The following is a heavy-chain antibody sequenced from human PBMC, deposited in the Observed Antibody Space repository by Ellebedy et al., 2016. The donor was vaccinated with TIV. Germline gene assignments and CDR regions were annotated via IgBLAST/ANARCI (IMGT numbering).Heavy chain of an antibody. J-gene: IGHJ4*02. CDR2: ISAYNGNT. Sequence: ASVKVSCKASGGTFSSYDISWVRQAPGQGLEWMGWISAYNGNTNYAQKLQGRVTMTTDTSTSTAYMELRSLRSDDTAVYYCASGLRFLGTFDYWGQGTLVTVSS. CDR1: GGTFSSYD. CDR3: ASGLRFLGTFDY. V-gene: IGHV1-18*01. D-gene: IGHD3-3*01.